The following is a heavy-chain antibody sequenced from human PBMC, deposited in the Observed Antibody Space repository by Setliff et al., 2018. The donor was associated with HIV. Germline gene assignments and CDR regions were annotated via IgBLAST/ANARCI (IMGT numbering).Heavy chain of an antibody. D-gene: IGHD3-3*01. CDR2: ISGSGYST. J-gene: IGHJ4*02. Sequence: GRCLRLSCAASGFTFSSYAMSWVRQAPGKGLEWVSTISGSGYSTYYADSVQGRFTISRDNSKNTRYLQMNSLRAEDTAVYYCAKDSPGDFWSGYSTPSLDSWGQGTLVTVSS. CDR1: GFTFSSYA. CDR3: AKDSPGDFWSGYSTPSLDS. V-gene: IGHV3-23*01.